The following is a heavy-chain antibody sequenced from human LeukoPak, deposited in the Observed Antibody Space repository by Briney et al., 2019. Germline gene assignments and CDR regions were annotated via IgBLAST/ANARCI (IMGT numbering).Heavy chain of an antibody. J-gene: IGHJ5*02. V-gene: IGHV1-46*01. CDR2: INPSGGST. CDR3: ARDASRGYQLLLGWFDP. D-gene: IGHD2-2*01. CDR1: GYTFTSYY. Sequence: ASVKVSCKASGYTFTSYYMHWVRQAPGQGLEWTGIINPSGGSTSYAQKFQGRVTMTRDTSTSTVYMELSSLRSEDTAVYYCARDASRGYQLLLGWFDPWGQGTLVTVSS.